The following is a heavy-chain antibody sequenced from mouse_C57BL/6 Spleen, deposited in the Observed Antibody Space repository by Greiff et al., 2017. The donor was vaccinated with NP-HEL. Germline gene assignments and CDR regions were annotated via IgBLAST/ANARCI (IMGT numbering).Heavy chain of an antibody. Sequence: EVQLVESGGGLVKPGGSLKLSCAASGFTFSDYGMHWVRQAPEKGLEWVAYISSGSSTLYYADTVQGRFTISRDNAKNTLFLQMTSLRSEDTAMYYCAKSYNTWGWYFYVGGTGTTVTVSS. J-gene: IGHJ1*03. V-gene: IGHV5-17*01. D-gene: IGHD5-1-1*01. CDR3: AKSYNTWGWYFYV. CDR2: ISSGSSTL. CDR1: GFTFSDYG.